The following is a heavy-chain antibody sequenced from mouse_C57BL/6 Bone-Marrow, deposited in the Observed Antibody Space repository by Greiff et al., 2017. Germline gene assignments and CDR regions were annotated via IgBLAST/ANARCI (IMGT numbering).Heavy chain of an antibody. CDR2: IYPGDGDT. D-gene: IGHD1-1*01. Sequence: QVQLQQSGPELVKPGASVKISCKASGYAFSSSWMNWVKQRPGKGLEWIGRIYPGDGDTNYNGKFKGKATLTADKSSSTAYMQLSSLTSEDSAVYFCATTVVASYYFDDWGQGTTLTVSS. CDR1: GYAFSSSW. CDR3: ATTVVASYYFDD. V-gene: IGHV1-82*01. J-gene: IGHJ2*01.